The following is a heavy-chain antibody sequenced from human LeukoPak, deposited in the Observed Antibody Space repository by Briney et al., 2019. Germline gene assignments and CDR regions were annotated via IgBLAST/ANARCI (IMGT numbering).Heavy chain of an antibody. CDR3: TRVTYYYDNSGYFHFDS. CDR1: GFTFGDYA. D-gene: IGHD3-22*01. J-gene: IGHJ4*02. V-gene: IGHV3-49*04. CDR2: IRRKAHGGTT. Sequence: PGRSLRLSRTTSGFTFGDYAMSWVRQAPGKGLEWVSFIRRKAHGGTTEYAASVKGRFSSSRDDSKSIAYLQMNSLKTEDTAVYFCTRVTYYYDNSGYFHFDSWGQGSLVTVSS.